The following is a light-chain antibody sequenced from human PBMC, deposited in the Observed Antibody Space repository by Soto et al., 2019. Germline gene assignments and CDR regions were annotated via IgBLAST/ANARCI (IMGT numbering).Light chain of an antibody. CDR3: QQSYSFPRT. CDR2: AIS. V-gene: IGKV1-39*01. J-gene: IGKJ1*01. Sequence: DIQLTQSPSSLSASVGDRVTITYQTSQSINTHLYWYQQKPGKPPKLLIHAISSLQSGVPSRFSGSGSGTDFSLTISSLQPEDSETYYCQQSYSFPRTLGQGTKVDIK. CDR1: QSINTH.